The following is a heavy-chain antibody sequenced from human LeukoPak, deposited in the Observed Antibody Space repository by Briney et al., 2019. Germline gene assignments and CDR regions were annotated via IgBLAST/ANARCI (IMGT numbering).Heavy chain of an antibody. V-gene: IGHV3-11*04. CDR2: INSDGSTT. D-gene: IGHD3-3*01. CDR3: AKIGRGYSNFFDD. CDR1: GFTFGDYA. J-gene: IGHJ4*02. Sequence: GGSLRLSCTASGFTFGDYAMTWIRQAPGKGLVWVSRINSDGSTTNYADSVKGRFTISRDNAKNSLYLQMNSLRAEDTAVYYCAKIGRGYSNFFDDWGQGTLVTVSS.